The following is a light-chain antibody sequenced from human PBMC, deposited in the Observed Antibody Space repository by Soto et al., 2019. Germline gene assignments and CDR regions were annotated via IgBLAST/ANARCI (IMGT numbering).Light chain of an antibody. CDR1: QSVSSN. CDR3: QQYNNWPALT. J-gene: IGKJ4*01. V-gene: IGKV3-15*01. Sequence: IVMTQSPVTLSVSPWERATLSCRASQSVSSNLAWYQQKPGQAPRLPIYGAPTRATGIPARFSGSGSGTEFTLTISSLQSEAFAVYYCQQYNNWPALTFGGGTKVDIK. CDR2: GAP.